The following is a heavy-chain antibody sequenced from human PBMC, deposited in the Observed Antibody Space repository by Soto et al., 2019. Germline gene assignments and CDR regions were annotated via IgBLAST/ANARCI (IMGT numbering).Heavy chain of an antibody. CDR2: ISGSGGST. V-gene: IGHV3-23*01. CDR3: AKKQSITMIVVVIESGGFDY. D-gene: IGHD3-22*01. J-gene: IGHJ4*02. CDR1: GFTFSSYA. Sequence: GSLILSCAASGFTFSSYAMSWVRQAPGKGLEWVSAISGSGGSTYYADSVKGRFTISRDNSKNTLYLQMNSLRAEDTAVYYCAKKQSITMIVVVIESGGFDYWGQGTLVTVSS.